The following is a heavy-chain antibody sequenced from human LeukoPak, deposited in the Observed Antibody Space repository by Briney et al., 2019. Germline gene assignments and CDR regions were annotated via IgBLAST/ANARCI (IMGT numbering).Heavy chain of an antibody. V-gene: IGHV4-34*01. J-gene: IGHJ4*02. Sequence: SVTLSLTCAVYGGSFSGYYWSWIRQPPGKGLEWIGEINHSGSTYYNPSLKSRVTISVDTSKNQFSLKLSSVTAADTAVYYCASSIAARQDYWGQGTLVTVSS. CDR3: ASSIAARQDY. CDR2: INHSGST. D-gene: IGHD6-6*01. CDR1: GGSFSGYY.